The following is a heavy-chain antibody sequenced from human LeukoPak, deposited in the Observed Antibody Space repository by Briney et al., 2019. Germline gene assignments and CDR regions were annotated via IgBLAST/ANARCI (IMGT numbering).Heavy chain of an antibody. J-gene: IGHJ6*02. CDR3: AREDGPPELLWFGEDGSGNV. CDR1: GYTFTSYV. V-gene: IGHV1-18*01. D-gene: IGHD3-10*01. CDR2: ISAYNGNT. Sequence: ASVKVSCKASGYTFTSYVISWVRQAPGQGLEWMGWISAYNGNTNYAQKLQGRVTMTRNTSISTAYMELSSLRSEDTAVYYCAREDGPPELLWFGEDGSGNVWGQGTTVTVSS.